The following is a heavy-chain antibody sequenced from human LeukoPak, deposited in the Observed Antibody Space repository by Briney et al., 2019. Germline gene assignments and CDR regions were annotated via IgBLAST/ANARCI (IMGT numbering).Heavy chain of an antibody. CDR3: AKDFSVAAAAYFDY. J-gene: IGHJ4*02. D-gene: IGHD6-13*01. Sequence: GRSPRLSCAASGFTFSSYGMHWVRQAPGKGLEWVAVISYDGSNKYYADSVKGRFTISRDNSKNTLYLQMNSLRAEDTAVYYCAKDFSVAAAAYFDYWGQGTLVTVSS. CDR2: ISYDGSNK. CDR1: GFTFSSYG. V-gene: IGHV3-30*18.